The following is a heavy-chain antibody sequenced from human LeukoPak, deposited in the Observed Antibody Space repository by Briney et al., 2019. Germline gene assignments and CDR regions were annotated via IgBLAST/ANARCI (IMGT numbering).Heavy chain of an antibody. V-gene: IGHV1-2*02. CDR2: INSNSGAT. CDR3: AKALRRPSGGTYYDY. CDR1: GYTFTGYY. Sequence: ASVKVSCEASGYTFTGYYIHWVRQAPGQGLEWMGWINSNSGATDYAQKFRGRVTMTRDTSLSTAYMELNRLRSDDTAVYYCAKALRRPSGGTYYDYWGQGTLVTVSS. D-gene: IGHD2-15*01. J-gene: IGHJ4*02.